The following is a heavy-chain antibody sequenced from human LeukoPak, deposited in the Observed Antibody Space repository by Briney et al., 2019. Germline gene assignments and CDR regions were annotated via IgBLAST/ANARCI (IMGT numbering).Heavy chain of an antibody. CDR1: GFTFSSYG. J-gene: IGHJ4*02. V-gene: IGHV3-30*02. CDR3: AKDRGYIYGSGGDY. Sequence: GGSLRLSCAASGFTFSSYGMHWVRQAPGKGLEWVAFIRYDGSNKYYADSVKGRFTISRDNSKNTLYLQMNSLRAEDTAVYYCAKDRGYIYGSGGDYWGQGTLVTVSS. CDR2: IRYDGSNK. D-gene: IGHD5-18*01.